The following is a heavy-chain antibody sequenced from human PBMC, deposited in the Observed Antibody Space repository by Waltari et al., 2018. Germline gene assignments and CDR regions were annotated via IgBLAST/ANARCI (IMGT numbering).Heavy chain of an antibody. J-gene: IGHJ4*02. Sequence: EVQLVESGGGLVQPGGSLRLSCAASGFTFSSYSINWVRQAPGKGLEWVSYISSSSSTIYYADSVKGRFTISRDNAKNSLYLQMNSLRAEDTAVYYCARDRGGDHFDYWGQGTLVTVSS. CDR3: ARDRGGDHFDY. CDR1: GFTFSSYS. CDR2: ISSSSSTI. D-gene: IGHD2-21*02. V-gene: IGHV3-48*01.